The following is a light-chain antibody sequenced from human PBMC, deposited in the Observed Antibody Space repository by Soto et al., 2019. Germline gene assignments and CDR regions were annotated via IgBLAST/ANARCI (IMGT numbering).Light chain of an antibody. V-gene: IGKV3-20*01. CDR3: QQYGSSPRT. CDR1: QSVSSNY. Sequence: EIVLTQSPGTLSLSPGERATLSCRASQSVSSNYLAWYQQKPGRAPRLLIYGASSRDTGIPDRFSGSGSGTDFTLTISRLEPEDFAVYYCQQYGSSPRTFGQGTKV. J-gene: IGKJ1*01. CDR2: GAS.